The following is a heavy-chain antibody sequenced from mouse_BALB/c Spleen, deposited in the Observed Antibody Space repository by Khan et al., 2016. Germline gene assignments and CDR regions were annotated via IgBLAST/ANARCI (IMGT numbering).Heavy chain of an antibody. CDR3: ARYRYYYGSRRYFDV. D-gene: IGHD1-1*01. CDR2: INTYSGES. CDR1: GYTFTNYG. Sequence: LVESGPELKRPGKTVKISCKASGYTFTNYGINWVKQAPGKGLKWMGWINTYSGESTYADDFKGRFAFSLETSANTAYLQINNLKNEDTATYFCARYRYYYGSRRYFDVWGAETTVTVSS. J-gene: IGHJ1*01. V-gene: IGHV9-3-1*01.